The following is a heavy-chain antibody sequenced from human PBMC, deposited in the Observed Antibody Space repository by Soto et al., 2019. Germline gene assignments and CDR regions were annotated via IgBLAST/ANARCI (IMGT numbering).Heavy chain of an antibody. D-gene: IGHD6-13*01. Sequence: SETLSLTCSVSGCSISSGDYYWSWIRQPPGKGLEWIGYIYYSGSTYYNPSLKSRVTISVDTSKNQFSLKLSSVTAADTAVYYCARGIAAAGTGWFDPWGKGTLVTVSS. CDR1: GCSISSGDYY. V-gene: IGHV4-30-4*01. CDR2: IYYSGST. CDR3: ARGIAAAGTGWFDP. J-gene: IGHJ5*02.